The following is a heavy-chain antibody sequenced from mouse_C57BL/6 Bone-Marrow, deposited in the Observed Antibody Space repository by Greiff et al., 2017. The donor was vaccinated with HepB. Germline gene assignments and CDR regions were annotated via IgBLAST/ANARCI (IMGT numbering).Heavy chain of an antibody. CDR1: GYSFTGYY. CDR3: SRLSIYDCYWYFDV. V-gene: IGHV1-31*01. J-gene: IGHJ1*03. Sequence: VQLQQSGPELVKPGASVKISCKASGYSFTGYYMHWVKQSHGNILDWIGYIYPYNGVSSYNQKFKGKATLTVDKSSSTAYMELRSLTSEDAAVYYCSRLSIYDCYWYFDVWGTGTTVTVSS. CDR2: IYPYNGVS. D-gene: IGHD2-3*01.